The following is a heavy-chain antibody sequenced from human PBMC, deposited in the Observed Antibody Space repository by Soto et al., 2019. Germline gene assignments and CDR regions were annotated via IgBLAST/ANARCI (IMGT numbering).Heavy chain of an antibody. CDR2: ISSNGGST. CDR1: GFTLSSYA. J-gene: IGHJ4*02. V-gene: IGHV3-64D*08. Sequence: GGSRRLSCSASGFTLSSYAMHWVRQVPGKGMEYVSSISSNGGSTYYADSVKGRFTISRDNPKNTMYLQMSSLRAEDTAVYYCVKYGFERYSGEAYYFDYWGQGTLVTVSS. CDR3: VKYGFERYSGEAYYFDY. D-gene: IGHD6-25*01.